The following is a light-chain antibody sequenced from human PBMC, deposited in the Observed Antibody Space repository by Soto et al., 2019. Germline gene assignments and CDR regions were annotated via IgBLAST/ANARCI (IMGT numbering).Light chain of an antibody. CDR1: QTISSW. V-gene: IGKV1-5*01. J-gene: IGKJ5*01. Sequence: PSTLSHSVGDRVTITCRASQTISSWLAWYQQKPGKTPKLLIYDASSLESGVPARFSGSGSGTDFTLSINSLQPEDFATYYCQQAYSFPTPSAQGTRPEI. CDR3: QQAYSFPTP. CDR2: DAS.